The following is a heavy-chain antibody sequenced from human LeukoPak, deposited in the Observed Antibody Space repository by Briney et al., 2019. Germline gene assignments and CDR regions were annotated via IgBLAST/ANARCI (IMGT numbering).Heavy chain of an antibody. CDR1: GFTFSDYF. CDR3: ARDTPDYYDSSGYYPLGH. Sequence: GGSLRLSCAASGFTFSDYFMTWIRQAPGKGLEWVANIKQDGSEKYYVDSVKGRFTISRDNAKNSLYLQMNSLRAEDTAVYYCARDTPDYYDSSGYYPLGHWGQGTLVTVSS. CDR2: IKQDGSEK. D-gene: IGHD3-22*01. J-gene: IGHJ4*02. V-gene: IGHV3-7*01.